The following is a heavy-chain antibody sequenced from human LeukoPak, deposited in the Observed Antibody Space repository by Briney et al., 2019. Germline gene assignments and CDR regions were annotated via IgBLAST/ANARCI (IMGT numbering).Heavy chain of an antibody. CDR2: LSGSDGSTDGST. J-gene: IGHJ4*02. CDR1: GFSFSNYA. D-gene: IGHD3-10*01. Sequence: PGGSLRLSCAASGFSFSNYAMSWVRQAPGKGLEWVSGLSGSDGSTDGSTYYADSVRGGFTISRDNSKNTLYLQMNSLRAEDTAIYYCAKGLRGERLADFDYWGQGTLVTVSS. V-gene: IGHV3-23*01. CDR3: AKGLRGERLADFDY.